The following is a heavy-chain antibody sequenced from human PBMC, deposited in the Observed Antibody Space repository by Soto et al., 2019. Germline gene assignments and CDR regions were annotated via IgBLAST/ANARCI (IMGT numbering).Heavy chain of an antibody. CDR3: AHSDYIRPLDS. CDR1: GFSLSTTGVG. Sequence: QITLKESGPTLVKPTQTLTLTCTFSGFSLSTTGVGVGWIRQPPGKALEWLALIHWDDDKRYSPSLKSRLTITKDTSKNQVVLTMTNMDPLDTATYYCAHSDYIRPLDSWGQGTLVTVSS. CDR2: IHWDDDK. V-gene: IGHV2-5*02. J-gene: IGHJ4*02. D-gene: IGHD4-17*01.